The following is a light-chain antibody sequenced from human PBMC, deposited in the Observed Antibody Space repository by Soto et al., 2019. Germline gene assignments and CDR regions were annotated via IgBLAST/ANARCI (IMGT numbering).Light chain of an antibody. CDR2: GAS. CDR1: QSVPSD. V-gene: IGKV3-15*01. CDR3: QQYNNWPPYT. J-gene: IGKJ2*01. Sequence: EIVLTQSPGTLSLSPGERATLSCRASQSVPSDWLAWYQQIPGQAPRLLIYGASTRATGIPARFSGSGSATEFTLTISILQSEDFAVYYCQQYNNWPPYTFGQGTKLEIK.